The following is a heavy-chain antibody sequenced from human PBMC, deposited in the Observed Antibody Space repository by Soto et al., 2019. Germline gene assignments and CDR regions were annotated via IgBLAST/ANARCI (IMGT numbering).Heavy chain of an antibody. CDR1: GVSVSNGMYY. D-gene: IGHD2-15*01. J-gene: IGHJ4*02. CDR2: VYFTGTN. CDR3: ERYCNTSDCGHLSNFDY. Sequence: SETPSLTCPVSGVSVSNGMYYRSWIRQPPGKGLEWIGNVYFTGTNIYNPSLKSRVTMSVDTYKDQFFLKLTSVTAADTAVYYWERYCNTSDCGHLSNFDYWGLGTLVTVSS. V-gene: IGHV4-61*01.